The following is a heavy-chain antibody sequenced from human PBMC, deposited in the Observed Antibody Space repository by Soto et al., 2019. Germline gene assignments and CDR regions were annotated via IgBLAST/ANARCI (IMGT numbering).Heavy chain of an antibody. V-gene: IGHV4-39*07. J-gene: IGHJ5*02. CDR3: ARGPGITMVRGVAYNWFDP. CDR2: INHSGST. CDR1: GGSISSGDYY. Sequence: PSETLSLTCTVSGGSISSGDYYWSWIRQPPGKGLEWIGEINHSGSTNYNPSLKSRVTISVDTSKNQFSLKLSSVTAADTAVYYCARGPGITMVRGVAYNWFDPWGQGTLVTVYS. D-gene: IGHD3-10*01.